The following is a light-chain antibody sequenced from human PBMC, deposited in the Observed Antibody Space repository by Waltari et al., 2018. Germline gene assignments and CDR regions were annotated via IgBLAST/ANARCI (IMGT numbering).Light chain of an antibody. V-gene: IGKV3-20*01. J-gene: IGKJ1*01. CDR1: PSVRASF. CDR2: GGS. Sequence: VLTQSPGTLSLSPGQRATLSCRVSPSVRASFLAWYQHKLGQPPRLLIYGGSIRATGVPDRFSGSGSGTDFTLTIIRLEPEDFAVYYCHQYGESPRSFGPGTKVEV. CDR3: HQYGESPRS.